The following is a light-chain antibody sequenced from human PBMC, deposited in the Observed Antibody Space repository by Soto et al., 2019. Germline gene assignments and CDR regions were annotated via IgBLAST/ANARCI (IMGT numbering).Light chain of an antibody. V-gene: IGLV2-14*01. CDR1: SSDVGGYNY. CDR3: SSYTGSTTVV. J-gene: IGLJ2*01. CDR2: DVS. Sequence: QSALTQPASVSGSPGQSITISCTGTSSDVGGYNYVSWYQQHPGKVPELMIYDVSNRPSGVSNLFSGSKSGNTATLAISGLQAEDEADYYCSSYTGSTTVVFGGGTKLTV.